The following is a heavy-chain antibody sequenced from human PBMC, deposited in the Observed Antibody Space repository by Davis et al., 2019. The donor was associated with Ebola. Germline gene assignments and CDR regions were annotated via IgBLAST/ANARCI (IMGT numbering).Heavy chain of an antibody. Sequence: ASVKVSCKASGYTFTSYVISWVRQAPGQGLEWMGWINPHNGNTNYAQNVQGRVIMTSDTATTTAYMEVGSLRSDDTAVYYCARAQFPTTSDHWGQGTLVTVSS. J-gene: IGHJ4*02. CDR2: INPHNGNT. CDR3: ARAQFPTTSDH. D-gene: IGHD1-1*01. V-gene: IGHV1-18*04. CDR1: GYTFTSYV.